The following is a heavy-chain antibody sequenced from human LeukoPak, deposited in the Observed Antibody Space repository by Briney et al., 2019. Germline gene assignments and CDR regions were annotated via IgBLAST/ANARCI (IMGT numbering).Heavy chain of an antibody. J-gene: IGHJ2*01. CDR3: ARESADSSGYYQGWRYFDL. V-gene: IGHV3-21*01. CDR2: ISSSSSYI. CDR1: GFTFSSYS. Sequence: GGSLRLSCAASGFTFSSYSMNWVRQAPGKGLEWVSSISSSSSYIYYADSVKGRFTISRDNVKNSLYLQMNSLRAEDTAVYYCARESADSSGYYQGWRYFDLWGRGTLVTVSS. D-gene: IGHD3-22*01.